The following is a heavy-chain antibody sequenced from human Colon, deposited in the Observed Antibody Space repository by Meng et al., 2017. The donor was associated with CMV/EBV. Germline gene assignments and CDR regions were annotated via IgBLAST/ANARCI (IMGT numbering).Heavy chain of an antibody. CDR2: ISSSSQYI. D-gene: IGHD6-6*01. V-gene: IGHV3-21*01. Sequence: GGSLRLSCVASGYTFGSYGVSWVRQAPGKGLEWVSFISSSSQYIYYADSVKGRFTISRDNAKNSLYLQMNSLRAEDTAVYYCVRDLYPSIAVGPNFYNYAMDLWGQGTTVTVSS. CDR1: GYTFGSYG. J-gene: IGHJ6*02. CDR3: VRDLYPSIAVGPNFYNYAMDL.